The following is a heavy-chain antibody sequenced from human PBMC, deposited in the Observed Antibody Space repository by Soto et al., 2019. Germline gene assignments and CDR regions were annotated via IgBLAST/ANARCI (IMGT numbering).Heavy chain of an antibody. J-gene: IGHJ4*02. CDR3: AHRQDRYCSGGSCPLFDS. Sequence: QITLKESGPTLVKPTQTLTLTCTFSGFSLSTSGVGVGWIRQPPGKALEWLALIYWDDDKRYRSSLKSRLTITKATSKNQVVLTMTNMDPVDTATYYCAHRQDRYCSGGSCPLFDSWGQGILVTVSS. V-gene: IGHV2-5*02. CDR2: IYWDDDK. CDR1: GFSLSTSGVG. D-gene: IGHD2-15*01.